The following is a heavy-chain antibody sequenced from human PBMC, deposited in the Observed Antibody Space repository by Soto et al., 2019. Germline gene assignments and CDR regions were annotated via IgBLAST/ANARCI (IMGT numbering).Heavy chain of an antibody. D-gene: IGHD3-10*01. V-gene: IGHV3-48*01. CDR3: ARANYYGSPGDFDY. CDR2: ISSSSSTI. Sequence: GGSLRLSCAASGFTFSSYSMNWVRQAPGKGLEWVSYISSSSSTIYYADSVKGRFTISRDNAKNSLFLQMNSLRAEDTAVYYCARANYYGSPGDFDYWGQGTLVTVSS. J-gene: IGHJ4*02. CDR1: GFTFSSYS.